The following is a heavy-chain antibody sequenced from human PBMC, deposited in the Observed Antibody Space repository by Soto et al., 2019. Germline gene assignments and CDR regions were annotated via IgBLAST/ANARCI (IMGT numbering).Heavy chain of an antibody. V-gene: IGHV3-33*01. CDR1: GFTFSSYG. J-gene: IGHJ4*02. D-gene: IGHD4-17*01. CDR3: ARVTLDYGDFSLAYFDY. Sequence: GGSLRLSCAASGFTFSSYGMHWVRQAPGKGLEWVAVIWYDGSNKYYADSVKGRFTISRDNSKNTLYLQMNSLRAEDTAVYYCARVTLDYGDFSLAYFDYWGQGTLVTVSS. CDR2: IWYDGSNK.